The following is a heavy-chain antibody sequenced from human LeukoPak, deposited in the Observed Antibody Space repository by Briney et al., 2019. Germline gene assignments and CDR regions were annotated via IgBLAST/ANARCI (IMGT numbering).Heavy chain of an antibody. D-gene: IGHD3-22*01. V-gene: IGHV3-11*01. J-gene: IGHJ4*02. CDR2: ISSSGSTI. Sequence: PGGSLRLSCAASGFTFSDYYMSRIRQAPGKGLEWVSYISSSGSTIYYADSVKGRFTISRDNAKNSLYLQMNSLRAEDTAVYYCARGFTDYYDSSGYFDYWGQGTLVTVSS. CDR3: ARGFTDYYDSSGYFDY. CDR1: GFTFSDYY.